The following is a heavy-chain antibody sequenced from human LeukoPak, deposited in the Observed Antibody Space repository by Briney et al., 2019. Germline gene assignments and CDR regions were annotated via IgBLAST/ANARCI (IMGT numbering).Heavy chain of an antibody. CDR1: GYTFTDYY. Sequence: ASVNVSCKASGYTFTDYYLHWVRQAPGQGLEWMGWINPNTGGTNYAQKFQGRVTMTRDTSINTAYMELSRLRSDDTAVYYCAREDDGDYDRYYFDYWGQGTLVTVSS. V-gene: IGHV1-2*02. D-gene: IGHD4-17*01. J-gene: IGHJ4*02. CDR2: INPNTGGT. CDR3: AREDDGDYDRYYFDY.